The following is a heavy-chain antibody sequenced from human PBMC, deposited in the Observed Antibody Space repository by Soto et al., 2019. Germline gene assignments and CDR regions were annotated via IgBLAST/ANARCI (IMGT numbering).Heavy chain of an antibody. Sequence: PGGSLKLSCAASGFTFSSYAMSWVRQAPGKGLEWVSAISGSGGSTYYADSVKGRFTISRDNSKNTLYLQMNSLRAEDTAVYYCAKSLVGATTRTYYFDYWGQGTLVTVSS. D-gene: IGHD1-26*01. J-gene: IGHJ4*02. V-gene: IGHV3-23*01. CDR3: AKSLVGATTRTYYFDY. CDR1: GFTFSSYA. CDR2: ISGSGGST.